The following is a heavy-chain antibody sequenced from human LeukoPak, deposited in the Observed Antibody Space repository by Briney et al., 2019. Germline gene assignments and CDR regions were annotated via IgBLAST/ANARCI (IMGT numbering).Heavy chain of an antibody. Sequence: SETLSLTCAVYGGSLSGYYWSWIRQPPGKGLEWIGEINHSGSTNYNPSLKSRVTISVDTSKNQFSLKLSSVTAADMAVYYCARYYYDSSGYHSEYYYYGMDVWGQGTTVTVSS. J-gene: IGHJ6*02. V-gene: IGHV4-34*01. D-gene: IGHD3-22*01. CDR1: GGSLSGYY. CDR3: ARYYYDSSGYHSEYYYYGMDV. CDR2: INHSGST.